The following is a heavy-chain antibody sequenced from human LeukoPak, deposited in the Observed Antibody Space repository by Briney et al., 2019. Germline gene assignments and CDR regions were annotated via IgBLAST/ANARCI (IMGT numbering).Heavy chain of an antibody. D-gene: IGHD3-10*01. J-gene: IGHJ4*02. Sequence: GGSLRLSCAASGFTFSSYGMHWVRQAPGKGLEWVAVISYDGSNKYHADSVKGRFTISRDNSKNTLYLQMNSLRAEDTAVYYCARDITPSMVRGVSDYWGQGTLVTVSS. CDR1: GFTFSSYG. CDR3: ARDITPSMVRGVSDY. V-gene: IGHV3-30*03. CDR2: ISYDGSNK.